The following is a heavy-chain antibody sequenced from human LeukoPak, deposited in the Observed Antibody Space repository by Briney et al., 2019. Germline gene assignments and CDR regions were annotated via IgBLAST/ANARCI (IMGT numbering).Heavy chain of an antibody. CDR1: GLNLDDYA. Sequence: HPGGSLRLSCAVSGLNLDDYAMHWVRQAPGKGLEWVSGISWNSGSIGYADSVKGRFIISRDNAKHSLYLQMNSLRAEDTALYYCAKVMRFASPAFDYWGQGTLVTVSS. V-gene: IGHV3-9*01. J-gene: IGHJ4*02. CDR2: ISWNSGSI. D-gene: IGHD2-21*01. CDR3: AKVMRFASPAFDY.